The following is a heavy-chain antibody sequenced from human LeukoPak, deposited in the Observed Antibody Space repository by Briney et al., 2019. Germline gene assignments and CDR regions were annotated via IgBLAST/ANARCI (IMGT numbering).Heavy chain of an antibody. J-gene: IGHJ4*02. V-gene: IGHV3-23*01. D-gene: IGHD2-15*01. CDR2: ISGSGGST. Sequence: PGGSLRLSCTVSGFTVSSNSMSWVRQAPGKGLEWVSTISGSGGSTYYADSVKGRFTISRDNSKNTLYLQMNSLRAEDAAVYYCAKAPVTTCSGAYCYPFDYWSQGTLVTVSS. CDR1: GFTVSSNS. CDR3: AKAPVTTCSGAYCYPFDY.